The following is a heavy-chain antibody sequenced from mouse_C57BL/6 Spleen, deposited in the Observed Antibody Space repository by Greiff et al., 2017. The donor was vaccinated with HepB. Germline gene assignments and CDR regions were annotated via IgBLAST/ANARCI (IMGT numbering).Heavy chain of an antibody. CDR2: IHPNSGST. CDR3: ARSHYYGSSYCAY. Sequence: QVQLQQPGAELVKPGASVKLSCKASGYTFTSYWMHWVKQRPGQGLEWIGMIHPNSGSTNYNEKFKSKATLTVDKSSSTAYMQLSSLTSEDSAVYYCARSHYYGSSYCAYWGQGTLVTVSA. CDR1: GYTFTSYW. D-gene: IGHD1-1*01. V-gene: IGHV1-64*01. J-gene: IGHJ3*01.